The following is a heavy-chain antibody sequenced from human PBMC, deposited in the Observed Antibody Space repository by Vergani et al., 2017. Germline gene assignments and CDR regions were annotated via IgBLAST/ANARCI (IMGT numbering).Heavy chain of an antibody. D-gene: IGHD6-19*01. J-gene: IGHJ4*02. CDR2: IYYSGST. Sequence: QVQLQESGPGLVKPSETLSLTCTVSGGSISSYYWSWIRQPPGKGLEWIGYIYYSGSTNYNPSLKSRVTISEDTSKNQFSLKLSSVTAADTAVYYCARVGSGYSSGWYFDYWGQGTLVTVSS. V-gene: IGHV4-59*01. CDR1: GGSISSYY. CDR3: ARVGSGYSSGWYFDY.